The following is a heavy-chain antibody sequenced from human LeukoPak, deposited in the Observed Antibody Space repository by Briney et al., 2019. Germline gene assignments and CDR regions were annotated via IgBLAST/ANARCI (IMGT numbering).Heavy chain of an antibody. CDR2: IYYIGST. Sequence: SETLSLTCTVSGGSISSSSYYWGWIRQPPGKGLEWIGSIYYIGSTYYNASLKSQVSMSIDTSKNEFSLRLTSVTAADTDVYYCASWYYDSSGYRFDYWGQGTLVTVSS. V-gene: IGHV4-39*07. CDR3: ASWYYDSSGYRFDY. D-gene: IGHD3-22*01. J-gene: IGHJ4*02. CDR1: GGSISSSSYY.